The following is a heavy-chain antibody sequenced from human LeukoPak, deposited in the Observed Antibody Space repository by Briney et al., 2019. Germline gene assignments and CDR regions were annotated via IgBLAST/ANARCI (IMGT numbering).Heavy chain of an antibody. V-gene: IGHV4-59*01. J-gene: IGHJ5*02. Sequence: SETLSLTCTVSGGSISYYYWSWLRQPPGVGLEWVGSIYYSGSTNYNPSLKSRVTISVDTSKNQFSLKLSSVTAADTAVYYCARDRLQLQSWGQGTLVTVSS. D-gene: IGHD1-1*01. CDR1: GGSISYYY. CDR2: IYYSGST. CDR3: ARDRLQLQS.